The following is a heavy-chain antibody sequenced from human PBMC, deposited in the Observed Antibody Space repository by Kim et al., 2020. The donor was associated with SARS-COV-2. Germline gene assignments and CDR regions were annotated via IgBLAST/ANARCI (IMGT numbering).Heavy chain of an antibody. V-gene: IGHV3-21*01. CDR1: GFTFNRHS. CDR3: SRERTYGDNNYYGMDV. J-gene: IGHJ6*01. D-gene: IGHD4-17*01. Sequence: GGSLRLSCGASGFTFNRHSMNWVRQAPGKGLEWLSTISGGSSDTFYADSVKGRFTISRDNAKSSLYLQMNSLRAEDTAVYYCSRERTYGDNNYYGMDVWGQGTTVTVS. CDR2: ISGGSSDT.